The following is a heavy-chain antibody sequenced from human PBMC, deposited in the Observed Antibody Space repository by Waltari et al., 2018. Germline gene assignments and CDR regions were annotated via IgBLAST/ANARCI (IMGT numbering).Heavy chain of an antibody. D-gene: IGHD6-13*01. CDR3: ASSSWYGGPAN. Sequence: QVQLQESGPGLVKPSQTLSLTCTVSGGSIRSGSYYWSWIRQPAGKGLEWIGYIYTSGSTNYNPSLKSRVTISVDTSKNQFSLKLSSVTAADTAVYYCASSSWYGGPANWGQGTLVTVSS. CDR2: IYTSGST. CDR1: GGSIRSGSYY. J-gene: IGHJ4*02. V-gene: IGHV4-61*09.